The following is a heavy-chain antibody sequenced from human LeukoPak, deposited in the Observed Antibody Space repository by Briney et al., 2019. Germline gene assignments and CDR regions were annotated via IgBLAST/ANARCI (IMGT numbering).Heavy chain of an antibody. CDR3: ARELYYYGSGSSRAFDI. Sequence: PGGSLRLSCAASGFTFSSYSMNWVRQAPGKGLEWASYISSSSSYIYYADSVKGRFTISRDNAKNSLYLQMNSLRAEDTAVYYCARELYYYGSGSSRAFDIWGQGTMVTVSS. D-gene: IGHD3-10*01. CDR2: ISSSSSYI. CDR1: GFTFSSYS. J-gene: IGHJ3*02. V-gene: IGHV3-21*05.